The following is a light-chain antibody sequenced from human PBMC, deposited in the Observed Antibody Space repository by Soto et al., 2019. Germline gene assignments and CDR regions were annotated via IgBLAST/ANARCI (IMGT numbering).Light chain of an antibody. CDR1: QDISNW. CDR2: TAS. V-gene: IGKV1-12*01. Sequence: DIQMTQSPSSVSASVGDSVTITCRASQDISNWLAWYQQKPGKAPKLLIYTASSLQSGVPSRFSGSVSGTDFTLTISGLQPEDFATYYCQQANSFPPWTFGQGTKVEIK. CDR3: QQANSFPPWT. J-gene: IGKJ1*01.